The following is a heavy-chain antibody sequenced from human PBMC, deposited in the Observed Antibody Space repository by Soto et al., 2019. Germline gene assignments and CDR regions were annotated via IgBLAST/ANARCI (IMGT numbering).Heavy chain of an antibody. CDR1: GFSLSTSGMC. CDR2: IDWDDDK. J-gene: IGHJ4*02. D-gene: IGHD6-19*01. V-gene: IGHV2-70*11. Sequence: SGPTLVNPTQTLTLTCTFSGFSLSTSGMCVSWIRQPPGKALEWLARIDWDDDKYYSTSLKTRLTISKDTSKNQVVLTMTNMDPVDTATYYCARIYLYSSGWGYYFDFCGQRTLVTVSS. CDR3: ARIYLYSSGWGYYFDF.